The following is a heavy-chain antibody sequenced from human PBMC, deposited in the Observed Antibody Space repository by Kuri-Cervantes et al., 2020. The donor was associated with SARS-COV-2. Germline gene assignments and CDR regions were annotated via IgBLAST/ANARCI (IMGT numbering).Heavy chain of an antibody. D-gene: IGHD3-22*01. J-gene: IGHJ4*02. Sequence: ASVKVSCKASGYTFTGYYMHWVRQAPGQGLEWMGWINPNSGGTNYARKFQGRVTMTRDTSISTAYMELSSLRSEDTAVYYCARGEVPYDADYWGQGTLVTVSS. CDR1: GYTFTGYY. CDR3: ARGEVPYDADY. CDR2: INPNSGGT. V-gene: IGHV1-2*02.